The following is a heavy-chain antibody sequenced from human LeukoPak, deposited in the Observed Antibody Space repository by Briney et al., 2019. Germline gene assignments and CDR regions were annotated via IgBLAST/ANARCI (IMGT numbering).Heavy chain of an antibody. CDR2: IYPGDSDT. CDR1: GYSFTSYR. D-gene: IGHD4-23*01. CDR3: ARQPPTYGGWFDP. V-gene: IGHV5-51*01. J-gene: IGHJ5*02. Sequence: GESLKISCKGSGYSFTSYRIGWVRQMPGKGLEWMGIIYPGDSDTRYSPSFQGQVTISADKSISTAYLQWSSLKASDTAMYYCARQPPTYGGWFDPWGQGTLVTVSS.